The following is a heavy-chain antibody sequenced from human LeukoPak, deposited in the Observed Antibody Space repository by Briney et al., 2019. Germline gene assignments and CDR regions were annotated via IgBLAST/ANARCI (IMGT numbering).Heavy chain of an antibody. D-gene: IGHD6-6*01. V-gene: IGHV3-23*01. Sequence: GGSLRPPWAALDLTLNNNPISWVGKLPGKVLDWSPAISKSGDHTYYADSVKGRFTISRDNSKNTLYLQMNSLRAEDTAVYYCAKDRSYSSSPVFDYWGQGTLVTVSS. CDR1: DLTLNNNP. CDR3: AKDRSYSSSPVFDY. J-gene: IGHJ4*02. CDR2: ISKSGDHT.